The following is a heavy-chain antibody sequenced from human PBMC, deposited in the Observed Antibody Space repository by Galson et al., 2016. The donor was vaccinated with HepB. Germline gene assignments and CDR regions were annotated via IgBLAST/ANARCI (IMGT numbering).Heavy chain of an antibody. CDR1: GFAFSSFA. CDR2: ILYNGNNE. D-gene: IGHD2-2*01. CDR3: AKATCTTCLYGMDV. V-gene: IGHV3-30*02. Sequence: SLRLSCAASGFAFSSFAMHWVRQAPGKGLEWLGLILYNGNNEWSADSVKVRFTISRDNSKNTLYLQMNSLRSEDSAVYYCAKATCTTCLYGMDVWGQGTTVTVSS. J-gene: IGHJ6*02.